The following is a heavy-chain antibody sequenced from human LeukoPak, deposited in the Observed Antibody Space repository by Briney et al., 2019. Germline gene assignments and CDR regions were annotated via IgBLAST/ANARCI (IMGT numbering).Heavy chain of an antibody. D-gene: IGHD5-12*01. CDR2: IIPILGIA. CDR1: GGTFSSYA. J-gene: IGHJ4*02. V-gene: IGHV1-69*04. CDR3: ASDVDIVATASYYFDY. Sequence: SVKVSCKASGGTFSSYAISWVRQAPGQGLEWMGRIIPILGIANYAQKFQGRVTITADKSTSTAYMELSGLRSEDTTVYYCASDVDIVATASYYFDYWGQGTLVTVSS.